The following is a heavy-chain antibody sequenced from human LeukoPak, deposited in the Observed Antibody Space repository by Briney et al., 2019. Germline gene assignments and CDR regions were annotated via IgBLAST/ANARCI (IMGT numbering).Heavy chain of an antibody. V-gene: IGHV3-53*01. CDR2: IYSDGGT. J-gene: IGHJ4*02. D-gene: IGHD3-22*01. Sequence: GGSLRLSCAASGFTVSAKYMSWVRQSPGKGLDWISSIYSDGGTNYADSVKGRFTISRDNSKNTLYLQMNSLRVEDTALYYCAKSQEDDSSGYHYSDFDYWGQGTLVTVSS. CDR3: AKSQEDDSSGYHYSDFDY. CDR1: GFTVSAKY.